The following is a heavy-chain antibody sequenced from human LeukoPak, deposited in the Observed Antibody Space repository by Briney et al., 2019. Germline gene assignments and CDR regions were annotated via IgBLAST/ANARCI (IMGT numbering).Heavy chain of an antibody. V-gene: IGHV4-59*01. Sequence: PSETLSLTCTVSGGSISGSYWSWIRQPPGKGLEWIGPIYYSGNPNYNPSLKSRVTISVDTSRNQFSLKLSSVTAADTAVYYCARGNLRYCSSTSCYGLDAWGQGALVTVSS. D-gene: IGHD2-2*01. CDR1: GGSISGSY. CDR3: ARGNLRYCSSTSCYGLDA. J-gene: IGHJ4*02. CDR2: IYYSGNP.